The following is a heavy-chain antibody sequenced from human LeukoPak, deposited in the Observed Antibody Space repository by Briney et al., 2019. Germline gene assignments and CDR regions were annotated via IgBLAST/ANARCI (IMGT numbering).Heavy chain of an antibody. V-gene: IGHV3-11*01. J-gene: IGHJ5*02. CDR1: GFTFSDYY. Sequence: GGSLRLSCAASGFTFSDYYMSWIRQAPGKGLEWVSYISSSGSTIYYADSVKGRFTISRDNAKNSPYLQMNSLRAEDTAVYYCARDPAGIFDDILTGYRFDPWGQGTLVTVSS. D-gene: IGHD3-9*01. CDR2: ISSSGSTI. CDR3: ARDPAGIFDDILTGYRFDP.